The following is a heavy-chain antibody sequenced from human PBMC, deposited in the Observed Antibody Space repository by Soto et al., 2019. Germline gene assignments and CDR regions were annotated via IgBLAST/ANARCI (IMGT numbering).Heavy chain of an antibody. D-gene: IGHD6-19*01. CDR2: IIPIFGTA. Sequence: QVQLVQSGAEVKKPGSSVKVSCKASGGTFSSYAISWVRQAPGQGLEWMGGIIPIFGTANYAQKFQGRVTITADKSTSTAYMELSSRRYEDTAVYYCARGGTGYSSGWWYFDYWGQGTLVTVSS. CDR1: GGTFSSYA. V-gene: IGHV1-69*06. J-gene: IGHJ4*02. CDR3: ARGGTGYSSGWWYFDY.